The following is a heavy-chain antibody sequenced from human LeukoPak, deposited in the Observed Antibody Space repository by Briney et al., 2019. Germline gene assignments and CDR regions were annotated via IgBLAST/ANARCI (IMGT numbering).Heavy chain of an antibody. V-gene: IGHV5-51*01. CDR3: ARREASANFDY. Sequence: GESLKISCQGSGYSFSNFWIGWVRQMPGKGLEWMGIIYSGDSDTRYSPSFQGQVIISADRSVNTVYLQWDSLKASDTATYYCARREASANFDYWGQGTLVTVSS. J-gene: IGHJ4*02. CDR1: GYSFSNFW. D-gene: IGHD2-15*01. CDR2: IYSGDSDT.